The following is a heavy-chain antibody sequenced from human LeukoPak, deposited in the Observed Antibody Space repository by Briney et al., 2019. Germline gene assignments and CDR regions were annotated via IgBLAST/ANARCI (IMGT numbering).Heavy chain of an antibody. Sequence: PGGSLRLSCAAPGFTFSSYSMNWVRQAPGKGLEWVSYISSSSSTIYYADSVKGRFTISRDNAKNSLYLQMNSLRAEDTAVYYCARLGGEPDYWGQGTLVTVSS. CDR3: ARLGGEPDY. CDR2: ISSSSSTI. D-gene: IGHD1-26*01. V-gene: IGHV3-48*01. J-gene: IGHJ4*02. CDR1: GFTFSSYS.